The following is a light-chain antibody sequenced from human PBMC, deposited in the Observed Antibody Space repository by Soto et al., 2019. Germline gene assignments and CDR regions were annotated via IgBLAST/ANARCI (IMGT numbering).Light chain of an antibody. CDR3: QQYNNWLYT. J-gene: IGKJ2*01. CDR2: GES. Sequence: EIVMTQSPATLSVSPGERATLSCRASQSVSSNLAWYQQKPGQAPRLLIYGESTRATGIPARFSGSGSGTEFTLNISSLQSEDFAVYNCQQYNNWLYTFGQGTKLEIK. CDR1: QSVSSN. V-gene: IGKV3-15*01.